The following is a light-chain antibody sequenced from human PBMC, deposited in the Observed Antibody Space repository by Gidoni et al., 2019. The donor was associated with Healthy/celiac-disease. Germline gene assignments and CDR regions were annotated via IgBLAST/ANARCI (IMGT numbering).Light chain of an antibody. Sequence: DIQMTQSPSSLSASVGDRVTITCPASQSISSYLNWYQQKPGKAPKLLIYAATRLQSGVPSRFSGSGSGTDFTLTISSLQPEYFATYYCQQSYSLPLTFGGGTKVEIK. J-gene: IGKJ4*01. CDR3: QQSYSLPLT. V-gene: IGKV1-39*01. CDR1: QSISSY. CDR2: AAT.